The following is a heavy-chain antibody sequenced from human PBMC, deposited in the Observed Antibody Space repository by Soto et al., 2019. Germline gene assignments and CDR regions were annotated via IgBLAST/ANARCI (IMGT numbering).Heavy chain of an antibody. J-gene: IGHJ5*02. D-gene: IGHD2-2*01. CDR1: GFDFRSYA. CDR3: AKSFCSSSSCFFLWVDP. CDR2: ISGTGVPT. Sequence: PGGSLRLSCAASGFDFRSYAMSWVRQAPGKGLECISLISGTGVPTLYAESVKGRFSVSRDNSKDTLFLEMNNLGVDDTAMYYCAKSFCSSSSCFFLWVDPWGPGTLVTVSS. V-gene: IGHV3-23*01.